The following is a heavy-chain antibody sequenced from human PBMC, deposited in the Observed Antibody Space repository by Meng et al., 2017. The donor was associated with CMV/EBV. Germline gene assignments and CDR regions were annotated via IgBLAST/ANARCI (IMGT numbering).Heavy chain of an antibody. CDR3: ARDVGGDYRNDYYYYYGMDV. D-gene: IGHD4-17*01. Sequence: SETLSLTCTVSGGSISSYYWSWIRQPPGKGLEWIGYIYYSGSTNYKPSLKSRVTISVDTSKNQFSLKLSSVTAADTAVYYCARDVGGDYRNDYYYYYGMDVRGQGTTVTVSS. CDR2: IYYSGST. V-gene: IGHV4-59*01. J-gene: IGHJ6*02. CDR1: GGSISSYY.